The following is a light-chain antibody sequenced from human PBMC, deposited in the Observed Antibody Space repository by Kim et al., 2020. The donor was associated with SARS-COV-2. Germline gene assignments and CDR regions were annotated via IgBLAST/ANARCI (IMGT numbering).Light chain of an antibody. CDR3: QQYNNWPPIT. J-gene: IGKJ5*01. CDR1: QSVSSN. Sequence: SPGERAPLSCRASQSVSSNLAWYQQNPGQAPRLLIYGASTRATGIPARFSGSGSGTEFTLTISSLQSEEFAVYYCQQYNNWPPITFGQGTRLGIK. CDR2: GAS. V-gene: IGKV3-15*01.